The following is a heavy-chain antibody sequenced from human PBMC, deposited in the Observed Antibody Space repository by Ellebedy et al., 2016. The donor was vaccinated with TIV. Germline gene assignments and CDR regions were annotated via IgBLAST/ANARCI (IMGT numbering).Heavy chain of an antibody. J-gene: IGHJ4*02. Sequence: SETLSLTCAVYGGSFSGYYWSWIRQPPGKGLEWIGSIYYSGSTYYNPSLKSRVTISVDTSKNQFSLKLSSVTAADTAVYYCARHMGWYMATITGLDYWGQGTLVTVSS. D-gene: IGHD5-24*01. CDR3: ARHMGWYMATITGLDY. V-gene: IGHV4-34*01. CDR2: IYYSGST. CDR1: GGSFSGYY.